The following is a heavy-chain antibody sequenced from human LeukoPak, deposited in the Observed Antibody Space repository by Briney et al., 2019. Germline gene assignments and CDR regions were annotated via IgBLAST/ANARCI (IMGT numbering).Heavy chain of an antibody. J-gene: IGHJ3*02. CDR3: ARDWRDSSGKFPNDAFDI. CDR2: ISSSGSI. Sequence: NPGGSLRLSCAASGFTFSDNYMSWIRQAPGKGLEWVSYISSSGSIYYADSVKGRFTISRDNAKNSLYLQMNSLRAKDTAVYYCARDWRDSSGKFPNDAFDIWGQGTMVTVSS. CDR1: GFTFSDNY. D-gene: IGHD3-22*01. V-gene: IGHV3-11*04.